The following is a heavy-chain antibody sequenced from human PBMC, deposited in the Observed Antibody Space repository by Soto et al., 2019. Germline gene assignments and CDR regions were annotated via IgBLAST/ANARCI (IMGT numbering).Heavy chain of an antibody. J-gene: IGHJ4*02. D-gene: IGHD3-3*01. Sequence: GESLKISCRGSGYDFNTNWFGWVRQLPGGGLEWVGIMYPGDSDTRYSPSLQGHVTLSVDVTVSTAFLQWRSLETSDTGMYFCARLPRDCNKTSCYYADHWGQGTQVTVSS. CDR2: MYPGDSDT. V-gene: IGHV5-51*01. CDR3: ARLPRDCNKTSCYYADH. CDR1: GYDFNTNW.